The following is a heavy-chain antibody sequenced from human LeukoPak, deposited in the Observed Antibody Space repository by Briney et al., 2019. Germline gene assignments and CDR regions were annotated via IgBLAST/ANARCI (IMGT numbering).Heavy chain of an antibody. J-gene: IGHJ6*03. CDR2: INHSGST. V-gene: IGHV4-39*07. D-gene: IGHD3-10*01. Sequence: SETLSLTCIVSGGSISSSRFYWGWIRQPPGKGLEWIGEINHSGSTNYNPSLKSRVTISVDTSKNQFSLKLSSVTAADTAVYYCARGPPLRITMVRGALYGAYYMDVWGKGTTVTVSS. CDR1: GGSISSSRFY. CDR3: ARGPPLRITMVRGALYGAYYMDV.